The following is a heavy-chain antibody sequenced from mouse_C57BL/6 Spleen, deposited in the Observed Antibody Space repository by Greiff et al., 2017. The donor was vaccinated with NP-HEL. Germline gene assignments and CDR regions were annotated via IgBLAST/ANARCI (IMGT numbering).Heavy chain of an antibody. CDR1: GFSFNTYA. V-gene: IGHV10-1*01. CDR3: VRQTPLPLYAMDY. D-gene: IGHD1-2*01. Sequence: EVKLVESGGGLVQPKGSLKLSCAASGFSFNTYAMNWVRQAPGKGLEWVARIRSKSNNYATYYADSVKDSFTISRDDSESMLYLQMNNLKTEDTAMYYCVRQTPLPLYAMDYWGQGTSVTVSS. J-gene: IGHJ4*01. CDR2: IRSKSNNYAT.